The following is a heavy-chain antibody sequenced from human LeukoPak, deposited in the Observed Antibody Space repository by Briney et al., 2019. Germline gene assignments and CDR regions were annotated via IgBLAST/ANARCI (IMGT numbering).Heavy chain of an antibody. V-gene: IGHV3-33*08. CDR2: IWYGGGNK. Sequence: PGGSLRLSCAASGFTFSTYAMSWVRQAPGKGLEWVAIIWYGGGNKYYADSVKGRFTISRDNSKNTLYLQMSSLRSEDTAVYYCARVGWSWVAAAGSYYFDYWGQGTLVTVSS. D-gene: IGHD6-13*01. CDR3: ARVGWSWVAAAGSYYFDY. J-gene: IGHJ4*02. CDR1: GFTFSTYA.